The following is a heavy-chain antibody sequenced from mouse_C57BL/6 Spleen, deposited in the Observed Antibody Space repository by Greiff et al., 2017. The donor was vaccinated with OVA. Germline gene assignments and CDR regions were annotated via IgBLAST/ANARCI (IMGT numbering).Heavy chain of an antibody. V-gene: IGHV1-39*01. D-gene: IGHD3-3*01. CDR3: AKSRGNLGYFDY. Sequence: EIQLQQSGPELVKPGASVKISCKASGYSFTDYNMNWVKQSNGKSLEWIGVINPNYGTTSYNQKFKGKATLTVDQSSSTAYMQLNSLTSDDSAVYYCAKSRGNLGYFDYWGQGTTLTVSS. CDR2: INPNYGTT. J-gene: IGHJ2*01. CDR1: GYSFTDYN.